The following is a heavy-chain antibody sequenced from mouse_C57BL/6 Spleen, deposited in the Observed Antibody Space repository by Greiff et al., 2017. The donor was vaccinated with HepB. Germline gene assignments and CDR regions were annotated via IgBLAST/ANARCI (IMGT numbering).Heavy chain of an antibody. CDR3: ARVPYGGNFDY. CDR1: GYTFTSYW. V-gene: IGHV1-69*01. D-gene: IGHD1-1*02. J-gene: IGHJ2*01. Sequence: QVQLQQPGAELVMPGASVKLSCKASGYTFTSYWMHWVKQRPGQGLEWIGEIDPSDSYTNYNQKFKGKSTLTVDKSSSTAYMQLSSLTSEDSAVYYCARVPYGGNFDYWGQGTTLTVSS. CDR2: IDPSDSYT.